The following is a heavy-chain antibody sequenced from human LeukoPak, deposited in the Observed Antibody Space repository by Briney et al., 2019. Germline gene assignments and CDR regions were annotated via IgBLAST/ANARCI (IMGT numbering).Heavy chain of an antibody. V-gene: IGHV4-34*01. D-gene: IGHD2-15*01. CDR2: INHSGST. Sequence: SETLSLTCAVYGGSFSGYYWSWIRQPPGKGLEWIGEINHSGSTNYNPSLKSRVTISVDTSKNQFSLKLSSVTAADTAVYYCARGLRDIVVVVAARRSGFDPWGQGTLVTVSS. J-gene: IGHJ5*02. CDR1: GGSFSGYY. CDR3: ARGLRDIVVVVAARRSGFDP.